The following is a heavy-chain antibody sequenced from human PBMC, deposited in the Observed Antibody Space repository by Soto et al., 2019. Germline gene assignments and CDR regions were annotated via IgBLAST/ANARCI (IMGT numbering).Heavy chain of an antibody. V-gene: IGHV1-18*01. CDR2: INGYTGNT. CDR3: ARSWVTGKGGMDV. D-gene: IGHD3-16*01. Sequence: QVQLVQSGAEVKKPGASVKVSCKASGYTFTSYGFSWVRQAPGQGLEWMGWINGYTGNTHYAQKFQGRVTMTTDTPTSTAYIELWTLISDDTAVYYCARSWVTGKGGMDVWGQGTTVTVSS. J-gene: IGHJ6*02. CDR1: GYTFTSYG.